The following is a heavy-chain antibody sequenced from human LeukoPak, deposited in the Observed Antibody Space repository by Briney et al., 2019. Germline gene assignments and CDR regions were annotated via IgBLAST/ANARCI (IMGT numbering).Heavy chain of an antibody. V-gene: IGHV1-2*06. Sequence: ASVKVSCKASGYTFTGYYMHWVRQAPGQGLEWMGRINPSSGGTNYAQKFQGRVTMTRDTSISTAYMELSRLRSDDTAVYYCARGWGVVVPAPDYWGQGTLVTVSS. J-gene: IGHJ4*02. CDR3: ARGWGVVVPAPDY. CDR1: GYTFTGYY. CDR2: INPSSGGT. D-gene: IGHD2-2*01.